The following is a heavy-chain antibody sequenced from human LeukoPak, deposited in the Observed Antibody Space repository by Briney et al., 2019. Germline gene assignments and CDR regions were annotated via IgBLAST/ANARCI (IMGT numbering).Heavy chain of an antibody. J-gene: IGHJ5*02. D-gene: IGHD1-1*01. CDR1: GYTFTDYY. V-gene: IGHV1-2*02. Sequence: ASVKVSCKASGYTFTDYYIHWVRPAPGQGLEWMGWINPNSGGTDYAQKFQDRVTMTRDTSISTAYMELSRLTSDDTAVYYCARVADSTGTTGIFTLYWFDPWGQGTLVTVSS. CDR2: INPNSGGT. CDR3: ARVADSTGTTGIFTLYWFDP.